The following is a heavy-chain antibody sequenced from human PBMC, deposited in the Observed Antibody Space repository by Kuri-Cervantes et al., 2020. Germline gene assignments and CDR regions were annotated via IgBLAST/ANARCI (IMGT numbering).Heavy chain of an antibody. D-gene: IGHD6-19*01. CDR2: IVVGSGNT. V-gene: IGHV1-58*02. Sequence: SVKVSCKASGFTFTSSAMQWVRQARGQRLEWIGWIVVGSGNTNYAQKFQERVTITRDMSTSTAYMELSRLRSDDTAVYYCAREHEGGSSGSPIEWFDPWGQGTLVTVSS. CDR3: AREHEGGSSGSPIEWFDP. J-gene: IGHJ5*02. CDR1: GFTFTSSA.